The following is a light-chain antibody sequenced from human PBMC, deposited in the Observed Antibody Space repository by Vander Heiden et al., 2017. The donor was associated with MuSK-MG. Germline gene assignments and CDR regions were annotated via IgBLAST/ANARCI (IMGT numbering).Light chain of an antibody. V-gene: IGLV1-44*01. CDR1: SSTIGSNT. J-gene: IGLJ3*02. CDR3: ATWHDSQSGWV. Sequence: SLLTHPPSASVTPGQRVTISCSGSSSTIGSNTVNWYQQLPGAAPKLLINSNTLRPSGVPNRFSGSTSGTSAALASSGLRSEEEADYYCATWHDSQSGWVFGGGTKLTVL. CDR2: SNT.